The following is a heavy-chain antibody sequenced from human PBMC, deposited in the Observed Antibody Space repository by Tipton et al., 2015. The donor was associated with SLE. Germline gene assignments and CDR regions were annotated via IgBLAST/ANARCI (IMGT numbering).Heavy chain of an antibody. CDR3: ARSRGANGPDY. CDR1: GYAFVTYG. CDR2: ISTYDGAT. J-gene: IGHJ4*02. Sequence: QLVQSGAEVKKPGASVKVSCRASGYAFVTYGISWVRQAPGQGLEWVGWISTYDGATHSSPKLQGRVTMTTDISTSTAYMELRSLTSDDTAVYYCARSRGANGPDYWGQGTLVTVSS. D-gene: IGHD4/OR15-4a*01. V-gene: IGHV1-18*01.